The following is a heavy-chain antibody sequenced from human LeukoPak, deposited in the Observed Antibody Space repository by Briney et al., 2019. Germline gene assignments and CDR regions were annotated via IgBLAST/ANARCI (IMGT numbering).Heavy chain of an antibody. CDR2: IKGDGIST. J-gene: IGHJ4*02. CDR3: AKDHYWSIDY. V-gene: IGHV3-74*01. D-gene: IGHD3-3*01. CDR1: GFSVSNNY. Sequence: GGSLRLSCAVSGFSVSNNYMNWVRHAPGQGLVWVSRIKGDGISTNYADSVKGRFTISRDIAKNTLYLQMNSLRAEDTGVYYCAKDHYWSIDYWGRGTLVTVSS.